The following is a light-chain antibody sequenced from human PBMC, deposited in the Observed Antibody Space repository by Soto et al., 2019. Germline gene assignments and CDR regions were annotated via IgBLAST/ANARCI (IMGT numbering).Light chain of an antibody. V-gene: IGKV3-15*01. CDR1: QSVSSGH. Sequence: EIVLTQSPATPSLSPGERASLCCRASQSVSSGHLAWYQQKPGQAPRLLIYSASTRASGIPDRFSGSGSGTEFTLTISSLQSEDFAFFYCQQYDGWPRTFGQGTKVDIK. J-gene: IGKJ1*01. CDR3: QQYDGWPRT. CDR2: SAS.